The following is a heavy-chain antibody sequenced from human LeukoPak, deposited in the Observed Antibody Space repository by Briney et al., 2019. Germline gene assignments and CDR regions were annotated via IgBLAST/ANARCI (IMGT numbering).Heavy chain of an antibody. D-gene: IGHD3-10*01. Sequence: GGSLRLSCAASGFTFSRYHMHWVRQAPGKGLQWVALIRYDESGQKYEASVKGRFTISRDNSKDTLSLQMNSLRLEDTAVYYCATQFYASGSYYSLIHYWGRGSLVTVSS. CDR3: ATQFYASGSYYSLIHY. J-gene: IGHJ4*01. V-gene: IGHV3-30*02. CDR2: IRYDESGQ. CDR1: GFTFSRYH.